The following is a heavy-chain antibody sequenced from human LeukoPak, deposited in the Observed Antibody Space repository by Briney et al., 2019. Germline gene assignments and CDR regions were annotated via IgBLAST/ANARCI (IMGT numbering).Heavy chain of an antibody. D-gene: IGHD3-22*01. CDR3: ARVRYYYDSSGYYYPTWFDP. J-gene: IGHJ5*02. CDR1: GYTFTSYG. Sequence: GASVKVSCKASGYTFTSYGISWVRQAPGQGLEWMGWISAYNGNTNYAQKLQGRVTMTTDTSTSTAYMGLRSLRSDDTAVYYCARVRYYYDSSGYYYPTWFDPWGQGTLVTVSS. V-gene: IGHV1-18*01. CDR2: ISAYNGNT.